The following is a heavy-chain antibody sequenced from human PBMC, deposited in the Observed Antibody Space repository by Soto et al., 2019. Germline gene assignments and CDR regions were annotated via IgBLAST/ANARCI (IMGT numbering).Heavy chain of an antibody. CDR2: TYYRSKWYN. J-gene: IGHJ4*02. V-gene: IGHV6-1*01. Sequence: PSQTLSLTCAISGDSVSSNSAAWNWIRQSPSRGLEWLGRTYYRSKWYNDYAVSVKSRITINPDTSKNKISLQLNSVTPDDTAVYYCAREYRDSSGWHIFDYWGQGTLVTVSS. CDR1: GDSVSSNSAA. CDR3: AREYRDSSGWHIFDY. D-gene: IGHD6-19*01.